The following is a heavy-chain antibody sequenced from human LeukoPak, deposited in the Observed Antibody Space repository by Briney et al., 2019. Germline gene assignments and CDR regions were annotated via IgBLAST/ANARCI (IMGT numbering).Heavy chain of an antibody. J-gene: IGHJ4*02. CDR3: ARVKYSGSYYGVDY. Sequence: SETLSLTCTVSGDSISSADYYWSWIRQPPGKGLEWIGYIYYSGSTYYNPSLKSRVIISADTSKNQFSLKLSSVTAADTAVHYCARVKYSGSYYGVDYWGQGTLVTVSS. CDR1: GDSISSADYY. D-gene: IGHD1-26*01. CDR2: IYYSGST. V-gene: IGHV4-30-4*08.